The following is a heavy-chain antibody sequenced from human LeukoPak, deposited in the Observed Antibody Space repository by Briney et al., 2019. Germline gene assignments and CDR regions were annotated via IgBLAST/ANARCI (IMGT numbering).Heavy chain of an antibody. CDR1: GFTFNSYA. J-gene: IGHJ4*02. CDR2: ISGSGGST. D-gene: IGHD6-19*01. Sequence: GASLRLSCAASGFTFNSYAMSWVRQAPGKGLEWVSAISGSGGSTYYADSVKGRFTISRDNSKNTLYLQMNSLRAGDTAVYYCAKAVYSSGWTQDYWGQGTLVTVSS. V-gene: IGHV3-23*01. CDR3: AKAVYSSGWTQDY.